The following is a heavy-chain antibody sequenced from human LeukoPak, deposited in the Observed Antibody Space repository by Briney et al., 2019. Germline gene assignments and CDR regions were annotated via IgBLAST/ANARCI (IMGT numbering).Heavy chain of an antibody. CDR3: ARDHYDILTGYYPNDAFDI. J-gene: IGHJ3*02. Sequence: SETLSLTCTVSSGSIRSYYWSWIRQPAGKGLEWIGRIYTSGSTNYNPSLKSRVTMSVDTSKNQFSLKLSSVTAADTAVYYCARDHYDILTGYYPNDAFDIWGQGTMVTVSS. D-gene: IGHD3-9*01. V-gene: IGHV4-4*07. CDR2: IYTSGST. CDR1: SGSIRSYY.